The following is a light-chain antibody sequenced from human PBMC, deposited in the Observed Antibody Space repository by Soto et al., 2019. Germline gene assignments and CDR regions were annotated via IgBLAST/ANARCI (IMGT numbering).Light chain of an antibody. CDR3: HVWDSSSDHYV. CDR2: DDN. Sequence: SYELTQPPSVSVAPGQTARVTCGGNNIGSKRVHWYQQRPGQAPVLVVYDDNDRPSGIPERFSGSNSGNTATLTIRRVEAGDEADYYCHVWDSSSDHYVFGTGTKVTVL. J-gene: IGLJ1*01. V-gene: IGLV3-21*02. CDR1: NIGSKR.